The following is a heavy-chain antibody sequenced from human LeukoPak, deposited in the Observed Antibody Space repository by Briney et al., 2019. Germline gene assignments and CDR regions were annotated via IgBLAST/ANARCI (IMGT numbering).Heavy chain of an antibody. Sequence: ASVKVSCKASGGTFSSYAISWVRQAPGQGLEWMGIINPSGGSTSYAQKFQGRVTMTRDTSTSTVYMELSSLRSEDTAVYYCARGVYYDSSGYNEFDYWGQGTLVTVSS. V-gene: IGHV1-46*01. CDR1: GGTFSSYA. D-gene: IGHD3-22*01. CDR3: ARGVYYDSSGYNEFDY. J-gene: IGHJ4*02. CDR2: INPSGGST.